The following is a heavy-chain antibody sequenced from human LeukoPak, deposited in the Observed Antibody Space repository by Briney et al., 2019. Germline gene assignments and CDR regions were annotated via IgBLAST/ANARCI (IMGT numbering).Heavy chain of an antibody. CDR3: AKAKGASVAGTDY. V-gene: IGHV3-23*01. CDR1: GFTFSSNA. Sequence: GGSLRLSCAASGFTFSSNAMSWVRQAPGKGLEWVSAISGSRDSTYYADSVRGRFTISRDNSKNTLYLQMDNLRGDDTAVYYCAKAKGASVAGTDYWGQGTLVTVSS. CDR2: ISGSRDST. J-gene: IGHJ4*02. D-gene: IGHD6-19*01.